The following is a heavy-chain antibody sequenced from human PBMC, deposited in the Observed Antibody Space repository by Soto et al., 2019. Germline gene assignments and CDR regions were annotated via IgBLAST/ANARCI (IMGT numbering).Heavy chain of an antibody. CDR3: AREGSSRSYYYDY. D-gene: IGHD6-13*01. J-gene: IGHJ4*02. V-gene: IGHV3-48*01. CDR2: IRSSGNTI. CDR1: GCTFSDYS. Sequence: GGSLRLSCAASGCTFSDYSMNWVRQAPGKGLEWVSYIRSSGNTIYYADSVRGRFTISRDSAENSLYLQMNSLRVEDTAVYYCAREGSSRSYYYDYWGQGTLVTVSS.